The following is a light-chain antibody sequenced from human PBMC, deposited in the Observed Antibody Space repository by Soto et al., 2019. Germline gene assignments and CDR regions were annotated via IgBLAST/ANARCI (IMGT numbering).Light chain of an antibody. CDR2: DAS. Sequence: PGERATLSCRASQSFSSYLAWYQQKPGQAPRLLIYDASKRATGIPARFSGRGSGTDFTLTISSLEPKDFAVYYCQQRSNWPPVITFGQGTRLEIK. CDR3: QQRSNWPPVIT. CDR1: QSFSSY. J-gene: IGKJ5*01. V-gene: IGKV3-11*01.